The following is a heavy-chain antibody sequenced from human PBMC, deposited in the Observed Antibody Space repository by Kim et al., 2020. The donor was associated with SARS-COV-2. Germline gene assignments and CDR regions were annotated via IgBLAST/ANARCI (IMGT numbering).Heavy chain of an antibody. CDR1: GFTFSNYL. V-gene: IGHV3-74*03. J-gene: IGHJ5*02. Sequence: GGSLRLSCAASGFTFSNYLMHWVRQTPGEGLVWVSRINSDGSIITYADSVKGRFTISRDNAKNTLYLQMNSLRPEDTAVYYCARVGDYDISGFYGFFRPWGQGTRVTVSS. CDR3: ARVGDYDISGFYGFFRP. D-gene: IGHD3-22*01. CDR2: INSDGSII.